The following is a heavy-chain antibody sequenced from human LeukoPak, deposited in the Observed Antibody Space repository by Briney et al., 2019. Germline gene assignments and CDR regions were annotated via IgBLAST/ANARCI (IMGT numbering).Heavy chain of an antibody. J-gene: IGHJ4*02. CDR2: INHSGST. CDR1: GGSFSGYY. Sequence: SETLSLTCAVYGGSFSGYYWSWIRQPPGKGLEWIGEINHSGSTNYNPSLKSRVTISVDTSKNQFSLKLSSVTAADTAVYYCARRRYSYGYRYWGQGTQVTVSS. D-gene: IGHD5-18*01. CDR3: ARRRYSYGYRY. V-gene: IGHV4-34*01.